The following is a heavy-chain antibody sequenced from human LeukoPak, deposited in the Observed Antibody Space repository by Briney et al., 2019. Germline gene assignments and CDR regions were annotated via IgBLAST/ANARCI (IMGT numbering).Heavy chain of an antibody. Sequence: SETLSLTCAVYGGSFSGYNWSWIRQPPGKGLEWIGEINHSGSTNYNPSLKSRVTISVDTSKNQFSLKLSSVTAADTAVYYCARGGVPNGTGTNWFDPWGQGTLVTVPS. CDR2: INHSGST. V-gene: IGHV4-34*01. J-gene: IGHJ5*02. CDR1: GGSFSGYN. D-gene: IGHD1-7*01. CDR3: ARGGVPNGTGTNWFDP.